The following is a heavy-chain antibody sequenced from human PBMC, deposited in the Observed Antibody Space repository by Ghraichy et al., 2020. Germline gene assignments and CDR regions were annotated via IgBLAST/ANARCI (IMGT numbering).Heavy chain of an antibody. Sequence: GGSLRLSCAASGFTFSSYSMNWVRQAPGKRLEWVSYISSSSSTIYYADSVKGRFTISRDNAKNSLYLQMNSLRAEDTAVYYCARGEGFIAAAGLYYFDYWGQGTLVTVSS. CDR1: GFTFSSYS. D-gene: IGHD6-13*01. CDR3: ARGEGFIAAAGLYYFDY. J-gene: IGHJ4*02. V-gene: IGHV3-48*01. CDR2: ISSSSSTI.